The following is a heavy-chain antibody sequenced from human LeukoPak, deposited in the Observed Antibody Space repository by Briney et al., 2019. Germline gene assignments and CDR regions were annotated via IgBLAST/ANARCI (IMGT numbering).Heavy chain of an antibody. CDR2: IYHSGST. CDR3: ARGWSTVTTAY. J-gene: IGHJ4*02. D-gene: IGHD4-17*01. V-gene: IGHV4-4*02. Sequence: SEILSLTCTVSGGSISSSNWWSWVRQPPGKGLEWIGYIYHSGSTYYNPSLKSRVTISVDRSKNQFSLKLSSVTAADTAVYYCARGWSTVTTAYWGQGTLVTVSS. CDR1: GGSISSSNW.